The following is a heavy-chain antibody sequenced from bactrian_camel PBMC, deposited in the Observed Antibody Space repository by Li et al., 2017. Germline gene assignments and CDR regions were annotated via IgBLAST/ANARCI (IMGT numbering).Heavy chain of an antibody. CDR2: ISNDGRI. CDR1: GYEISNYC. CDR3: AADGAYCSGEYCHVACRTFNY. V-gene: IGHV3S53*01. D-gene: IGHD2*01. J-gene: IGHJ4*01. Sequence: HVQLVESGGGSVQAGGSLRLSCVASGYEISNYCVGWFRQAPGKEREGVAVISNDGRITYAGSAQGRFTISKDNAKNILYLDMERLSPEDSAKYICAADGAYCSGEYCHVACRTFNYWGQGTQVTVS.